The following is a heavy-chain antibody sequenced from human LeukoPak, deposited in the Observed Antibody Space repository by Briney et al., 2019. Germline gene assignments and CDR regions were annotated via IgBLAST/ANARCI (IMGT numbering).Heavy chain of an antibody. CDR2: IENAGSN. V-gene: IGHV3-30*02. Sequence: GGSERLSCAASGFTVNTYNIHWVRQAPGKGLEWVAFIENAGSNYADSVKGRFTISRDTSKNTVFLQMNSLRTDDTAVYYCAKDRGDWTYSSDYWGQGTLVTVSS. D-gene: IGHD2-21*02. CDR1: GFTVNTYN. CDR3: AKDRGDWTYSSDY. J-gene: IGHJ4*02.